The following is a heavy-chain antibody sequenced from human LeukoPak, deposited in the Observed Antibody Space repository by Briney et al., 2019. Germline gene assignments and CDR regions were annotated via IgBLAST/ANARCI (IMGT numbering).Heavy chain of an antibody. CDR3: ARLSAYYDILTGYSPYYFDY. D-gene: IGHD3-9*01. Sequence: SETLSLTCTVSGGSISSSSYYWGWIRQPPGKGLERIVSIYYSGSTYYNPSLKSRVTISVDTSKNQFSLKLSSVTAADTAVYYCARLSAYYDILTGYSPYYFDYWGQGTLVTVSS. J-gene: IGHJ4*02. V-gene: IGHV4-39*01. CDR1: GGSISSSSYY. CDR2: IYYSGST.